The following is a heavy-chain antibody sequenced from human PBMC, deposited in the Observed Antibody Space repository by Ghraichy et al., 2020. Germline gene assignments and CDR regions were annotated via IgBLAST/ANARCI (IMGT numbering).Heavy chain of an antibody. Sequence: SQTLSLTCTVSGGSISTYYWNWIRQSPGKGLEWVGHIHHSGSTKYNPSLKSRVTISLDTSKNQFSLKLTSVTAADTAVYFCAREQAWLPQPPTDLYWFFDLWGRGTLVTVSS. D-gene: IGHD5-12*01. J-gene: IGHJ2*01. V-gene: IGHV4-59*01. CDR3: AREQAWLPQPPTDLYWFFDL. CDR1: GGSISTYY. CDR2: IHHSGST.